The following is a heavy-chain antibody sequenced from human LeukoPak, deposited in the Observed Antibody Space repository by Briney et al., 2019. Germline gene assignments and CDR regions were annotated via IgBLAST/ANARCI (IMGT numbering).Heavy chain of an antibody. J-gene: IGHJ4*02. CDR3: ARRGNWGFLDY. CDR2: INHSGST. V-gene: IGHV4-34*01. CDR1: GGSFSGYY. D-gene: IGHD7-27*01. Sequence: SETLSLTCAVYGGSFSGYYWSWIRQPPGKGLEWIGEINHSGSTNYNPSLKSRVTISVDTSKNQFSLKLSSVTAADTAVYYCARRGNWGFLDYWGQGTLVTVSS.